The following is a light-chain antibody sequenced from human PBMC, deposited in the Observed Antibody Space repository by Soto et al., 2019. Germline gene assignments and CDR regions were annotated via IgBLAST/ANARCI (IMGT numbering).Light chain of an antibody. CDR1: QSVSSY. J-gene: IGKJ5*01. V-gene: IGKV3-11*01. Sequence: IVFTQSPAPLSLSPGERATLSFRAIQSVSSYLAWYQQKPGQAPRLLIYDASNRATGIPARFSGSGSGTDFTLTISRLEPEDFAVYYCQQYGSPPITFGQGTRLEIK. CDR2: DAS. CDR3: QQYGSPPIT.